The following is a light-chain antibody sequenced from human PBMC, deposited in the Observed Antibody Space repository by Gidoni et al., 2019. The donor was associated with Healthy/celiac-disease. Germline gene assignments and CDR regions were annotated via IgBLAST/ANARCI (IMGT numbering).Light chain of an antibody. CDR3: QQYNNCTRVT. J-gene: IGKJ3*01. V-gene: IGKV3-15*01. CDR1: QSVSST. Sequence: VMTQSPATLSVSPGERATLSCRASQSVSSTLTCYQQKTRQPPRLLINGAATSAPAPPPRCSGSGCGTEFTPTTSSMQSEDFAVYYCQQYNNCTRVTFGPGTKVDIK. CDR2: GAA.